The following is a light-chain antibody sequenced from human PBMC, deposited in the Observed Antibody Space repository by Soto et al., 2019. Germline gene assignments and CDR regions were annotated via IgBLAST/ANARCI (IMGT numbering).Light chain of an antibody. CDR2: KAA. CDR1: QSISSW. V-gene: IGKV1-5*03. CDR3: QQYGSYRT. Sequence: DIQMTQSPSTLSASVGDRVTITCRASQSISSWLAAYQQRPGRAPKLLIYKAANLQSGVPSRFSGRGSGTEFTLTIGSVQPDVFATYYCQQYGSYRTFGQGTKVEIQ. J-gene: IGKJ1*01.